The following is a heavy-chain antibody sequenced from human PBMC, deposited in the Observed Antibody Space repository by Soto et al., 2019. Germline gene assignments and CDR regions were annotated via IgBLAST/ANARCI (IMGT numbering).Heavy chain of an antibody. Sequence: SETLCLTCAVSGCSISSSNWWGLVRHPPGKGLEWIGEIYHSGSTNYNPSLKSRVTISVDKSKNQFSLKLSSVTAADTAVYYCARVIASAAGNGVGYYYYGMDVWGQGTTVTVSS. V-gene: IGHV4-4*02. J-gene: IGHJ6*02. CDR3: ARVIASAAGNGVGYYYYGMDV. CDR2: IYHSGST. CDR1: GCSISSSNW. D-gene: IGHD6-13*01.